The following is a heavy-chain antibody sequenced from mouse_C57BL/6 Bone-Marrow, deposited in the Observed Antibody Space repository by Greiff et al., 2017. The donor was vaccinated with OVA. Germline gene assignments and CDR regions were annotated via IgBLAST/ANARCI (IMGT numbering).Heavy chain of an antibody. D-gene: IGHD1-1*01. CDR3: TTGSTGFAY. V-gene: IGHV14-4*01. CDR1: GFNIKDDY. CDR2: IDPENGDT. Sequence: EVKLMESGAELVRPGASVKLSCTASGFNIKDDYMHWVKQRPEQGLEWIGWIDPENGDTEYASKFQGKATITADTSSNTAYLQLSSLTSYDTAVYYCTTGSTGFAYWGQGTLVTVSA. J-gene: IGHJ3*01.